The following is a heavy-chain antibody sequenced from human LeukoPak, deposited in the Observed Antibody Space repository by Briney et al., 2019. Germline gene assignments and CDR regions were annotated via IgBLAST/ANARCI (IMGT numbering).Heavy chain of an antibody. J-gene: IGHJ4*02. Sequence: SETLSLTCTVSGGSISSGRYYWSWIRQPAGKGLEWIGRIETSGSTKYNPSLNSRVTISVDTSKNQFSLKLSSVTAADTAWYYCGSRRTAMFGVIKGPIDYWGQGTLVTASS. D-gene: IGHD3-3*01. CDR1: GGSISSGRYY. V-gene: IGHV4-61*02. CDR3: GSRRTAMFGVIKGPIDY. CDR2: IETSGST.